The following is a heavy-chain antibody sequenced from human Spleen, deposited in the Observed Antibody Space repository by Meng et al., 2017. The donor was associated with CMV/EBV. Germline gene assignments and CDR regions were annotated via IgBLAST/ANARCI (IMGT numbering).Heavy chain of an antibody. CDR1: GFTFDDDA. J-gene: IGHJ4*02. V-gene: IGHV3-9*01. CDR3: VRAQTEGSLEWLLRSFDY. CDR2: ISWNSGNI. Sequence: SLKISCAASGFTFDDDAIHWVRQAPGKGLEWVSGISWNSGNIDYADSVKGRFTISRDNAKNSVHLQVNSLRAEDTAVYYCVRAQTEGSLEWLLRSFDYWGQGTLVTVSS. D-gene: IGHD3-3*01.